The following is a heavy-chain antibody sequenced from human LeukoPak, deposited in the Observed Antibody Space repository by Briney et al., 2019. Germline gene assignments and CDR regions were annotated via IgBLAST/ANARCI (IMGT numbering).Heavy chain of an antibody. V-gene: IGHV3-21*01. CDR1: GFTFSSYS. D-gene: IGHD2-2*01. CDR3: AKDRHPIIVVVPAATYFDY. J-gene: IGHJ4*02. CDR2: ITFRSYI. Sequence: GGSLRLSCAASGFTFSSYSMNWVRQAPGKGLEWVSSITFRSYIYYADSVKGRFIISRDNAKNTLYLQMNSLRAEDTAVYYCAKDRHPIIVVVPAATYFDYWGQGTLVTVSS.